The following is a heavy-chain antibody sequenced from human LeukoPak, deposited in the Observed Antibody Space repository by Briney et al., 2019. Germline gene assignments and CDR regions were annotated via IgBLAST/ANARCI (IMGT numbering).Heavy chain of an antibody. CDR3: AKATELGSFVY. D-gene: IGHD7-27*01. V-gene: IGHV3-30*18. CDR2: ISYDGSNK. CDR1: GFTFSSYG. Sequence: LTGGSLRLSCAASGFTFSSYGMHWVRQAPGKGLEWVAVISYDGSNKYYADSVKGRFTISRDNSKNTLYLQMNSLRAEDTAVYYCAKATELGSFVYWGRGTLVTVSS. J-gene: IGHJ4*02.